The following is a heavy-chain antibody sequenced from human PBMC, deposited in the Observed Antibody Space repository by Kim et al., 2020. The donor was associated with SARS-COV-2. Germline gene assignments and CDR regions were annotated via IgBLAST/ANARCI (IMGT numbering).Heavy chain of an antibody. CDR2: FDPEDGET. Sequence: ASVKVSCKVSGYTLTELSMHWVRQAPGKGLEXXGGFDPEDGETIYAQKFQGRVTXXXDTSXDTXXXELGRLRSEDTAVYXCAXGVGXGXPSWFXPWGXXTLVTVSS. V-gene: IGHV1-24*01. CDR3: AXGVGXGXPSWFXP. CDR1: GYTLTELS. J-gene: IGHJ5*02.